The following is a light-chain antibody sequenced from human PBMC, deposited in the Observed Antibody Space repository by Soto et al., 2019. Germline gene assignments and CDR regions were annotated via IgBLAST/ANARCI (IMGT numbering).Light chain of an antibody. CDR2: GAS. CDR3: QQYKNWPT. V-gene: IGKV3-15*01. CDR1: QSVSSN. J-gene: IGKJ1*01. Sequence: EIVMTQSPATLSVSPGERATLSCRASQSVSSNLAWYQQKLGQAPRLLIYGASTRATGIPASLSGSGSGTEFTRTISSLQSEDFAVYYCQQYKNWPTFGQGTKVEIK.